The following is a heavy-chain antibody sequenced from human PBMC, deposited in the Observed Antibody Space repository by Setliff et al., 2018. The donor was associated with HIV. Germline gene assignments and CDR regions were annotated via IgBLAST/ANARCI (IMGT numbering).Heavy chain of an antibody. Sequence: PGGSLRLSCAASGFTFSNYEMSWVRQAPGKGPEWVSYITGSGDTIYYADSVKGRFTMSRDNAKNSLYLQMNSLRAEDTPLYCCARIVSYDSKLDHWGQGTGVTAPQ. CDR1: GFTFSNYE. CDR3: ARIVSYDSKLDH. D-gene: IGHD3-22*01. CDR2: ITGSGDTI. J-gene: IGHJ4*02. V-gene: IGHV3-48*03.